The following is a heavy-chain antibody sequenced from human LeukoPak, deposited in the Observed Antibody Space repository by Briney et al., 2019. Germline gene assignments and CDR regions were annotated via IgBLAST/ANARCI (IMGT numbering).Heavy chain of an antibody. CDR3: ARDRVGRSYYDSSGNYYYYYGMDV. CDR2: FDPEDGET. D-gene: IGHD3-22*01. V-gene: IGHV1-24*01. J-gene: IGHJ6*02. CDR1: GYTLTELS. Sequence: EASVKVSCKVSGYTLTELSMHWVRQAPGKGLEWMGGFDPEDGETIYAQKFQGRVTMTEDTSTDTAYMELSSLRSEDTAMYYCARDRVGRSYYDSSGNYYYYYGMDVWGQGTTVTVSS.